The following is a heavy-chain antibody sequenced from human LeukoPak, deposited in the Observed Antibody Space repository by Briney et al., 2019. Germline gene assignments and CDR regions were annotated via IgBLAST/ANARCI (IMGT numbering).Heavy chain of an antibody. CDR2: IYYSGST. CDR3: ARHLVGATGWFDP. Sequence: SETLSLTCTVSGGSISSSSYYWGWIRQPPGKGLEWIGNIYYSGSTYYNPSLKSRVTISVDTSKNQFSLKLSSVTAADTAVYYCARHLVGATGWFDPWGQGTLVTVSS. J-gene: IGHJ5*02. D-gene: IGHD1-26*01. CDR1: GGSISSSSYY. V-gene: IGHV4-39*01.